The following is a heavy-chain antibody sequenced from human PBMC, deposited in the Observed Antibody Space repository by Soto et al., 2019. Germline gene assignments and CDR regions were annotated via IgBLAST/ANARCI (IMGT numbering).Heavy chain of an antibody. D-gene: IGHD3-10*01. CDR3: AKVHGSGTYYNFPDY. V-gene: IGHV3-23*01. Sequence: GGSLRLSCAASGFTFSTYAMSWVRQAPGKGLEWVSTISDSGGSTYYADSVKGRFTISRDNSKTTLYLLMNSLSAEDTALYYCAKVHGSGTYYNFPDYWGQGTLVTVSS. J-gene: IGHJ4*02. CDR2: ISDSGGST. CDR1: GFTFSTYA.